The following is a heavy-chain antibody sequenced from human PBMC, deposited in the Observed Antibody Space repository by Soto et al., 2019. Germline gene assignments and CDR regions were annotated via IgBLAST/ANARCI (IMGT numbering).Heavy chain of an antibody. CDR1: GGSISSSY. CDR2: IYDDGSA. Sequence: ASETLSLTCTVPGGSISSSYWSWIRQPPGKGLEWLAYIYDDGSANYNPSLKSRATISLDMSKNQFSLKLTSVTAADTAVYYCARDKYCSGGSCRKNWFDPWGQGTLVTVSS. CDR3: ARDKYCSGGSCRKNWFDP. J-gene: IGHJ5*02. V-gene: IGHV4-59*01. D-gene: IGHD2-15*01.